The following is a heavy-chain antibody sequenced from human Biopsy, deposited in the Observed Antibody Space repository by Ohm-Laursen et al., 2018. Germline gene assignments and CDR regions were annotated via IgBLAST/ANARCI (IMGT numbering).Heavy chain of an antibody. J-gene: IGHJ6*02. CDR1: GFTFDNYA. CDR2: LTWNSANR. D-gene: IGHD1-1*01. CDR3: AKDVRVKVQLDGMDV. Sequence: SLRLSCAASGFTFDNYAMHWVRQTPGKGLEWVSGLTWNSANRGYADSVKGRFTISRDNAKKLLYLQMNSLRAEDTALYYCAKDVRVKVQLDGMDVWGQGTTVTVSS. V-gene: IGHV3-9*01.